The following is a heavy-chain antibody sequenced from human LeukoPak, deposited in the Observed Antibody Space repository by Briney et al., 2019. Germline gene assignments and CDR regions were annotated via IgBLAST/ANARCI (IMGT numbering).Heavy chain of an antibody. Sequence: GGSLRLSCAASGFTFSSYGMHWVRQAPGKGLEWVAVIWYDGSNKYYADSVKGRFTISRDNVKNSLYLQMNSLRAEDTAVYYCAKDLYGDSAVWGQGTLVTVSS. D-gene: IGHD4-17*01. CDR1: GFTFSSYG. CDR2: IWYDGSNK. J-gene: IGHJ4*02. V-gene: IGHV3-33*03. CDR3: AKDLYGDSAV.